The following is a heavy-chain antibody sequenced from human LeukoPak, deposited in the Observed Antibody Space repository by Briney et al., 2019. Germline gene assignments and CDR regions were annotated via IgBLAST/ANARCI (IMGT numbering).Heavy chain of an antibody. CDR1: GFTFSSYA. V-gene: IGHV3-48*01. J-gene: IGHJ4*02. D-gene: IGHD1-26*01. Sequence: PGRSLRLSCAASGFTFSSYAMHWVRQAPGKGLEWVSYISSSSSTIYYADSVKGRFTISRDNAKNSLYLQMNSLRAEDTAVYYCARDLVLGATDYWGQGTLVTVSS. CDR2: ISSSSSTI. CDR3: ARDLVLGATDY.